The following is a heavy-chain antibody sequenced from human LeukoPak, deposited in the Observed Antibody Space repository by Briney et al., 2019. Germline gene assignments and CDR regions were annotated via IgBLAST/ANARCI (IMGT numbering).Heavy chain of an antibody. CDR3: VRGDWYFES. J-gene: IGHJ4*02. V-gene: IGHV3-7*04. CDR1: GFNFSDSR. CDR2: INRDGTEK. D-gene: IGHD2-21*01. Sequence: GVSLRLSCATSGFNFSDSRMTWVRQAPGKGLQWVANINRDGTEKHFLDSVEGRFTISRDNAKKSLYLLMNSLRPQDTAVYFCVRGDWYFESWGQGTLVTVSS.